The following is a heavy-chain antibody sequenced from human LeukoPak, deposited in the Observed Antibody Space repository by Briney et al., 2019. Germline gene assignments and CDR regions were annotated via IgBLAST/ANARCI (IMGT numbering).Heavy chain of an antibody. CDR1: GFMFDHYA. J-gene: IGHJ4*02. Sequence: GGSLRLSSAGSGFMFDHYAMNWVRQAPGRGLEWVSVITGIGGGTYYAESVEGRFTVSRDNSKNTVYLQMNSLRADDTAVYYCAKDGGSTLPYYFDWWGQGTLVTVAS. CDR2: ITGIGGGT. CDR3: AKDGGSTLPYYFDW. V-gene: IGHV3-23*01. D-gene: IGHD2-2*01.